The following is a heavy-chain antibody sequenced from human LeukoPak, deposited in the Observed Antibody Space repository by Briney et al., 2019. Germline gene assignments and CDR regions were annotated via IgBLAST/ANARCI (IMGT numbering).Heavy chain of an antibody. V-gene: IGHV4-59*01. D-gene: IGHD3-22*01. CDR1: GGSISSYY. J-gene: IGHJ3*02. Sequence: SETLSLTCTVSGGSISSYYWSWIRQPPGKGLEWIGYICYSGSTNYNPSLKSRVTISVDTSKNQFSLKLSSVTAADTAVYYCARGGHYYEGAFDIWGQGTMVTVSS. CDR3: ARGGHYYEGAFDI. CDR2: ICYSGST.